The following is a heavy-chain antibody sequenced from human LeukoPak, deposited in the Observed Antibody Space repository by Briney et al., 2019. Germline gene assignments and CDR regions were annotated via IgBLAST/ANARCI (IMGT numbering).Heavy chain of an antibody. D-gene: IGHD3-10*01. CDR3: ARARDYGSGKANAFDI. J-gene: IGHJ3*02. Sequence: PGASLRLSCAASGFTFSSYWMSWVRQAPGKGLEWVANIKRDGSEKYYVDSVKGRFTISRDNAENSLYLQMNSLRAEDTAVYYCARARDYGSGKANAFDIWGQGTMVTVSS. V-gene: IGHV3-7*05. CDR2: IKRDGSEK. CDR1: GFTFSSYW.